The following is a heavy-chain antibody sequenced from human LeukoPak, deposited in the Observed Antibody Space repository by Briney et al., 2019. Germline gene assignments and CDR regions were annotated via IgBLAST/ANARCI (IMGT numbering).Heavy chain of an antibody. CDR3: ASGFDRSGFPFDS. D-gene: IGHD3-22*01. J-gene: IGHJ4*02. CDR1: GGSIRSSSYY. V-gene: IGHV4-39*02. Sequence: PSETLSLTCTVSGGSIRSSSYYWGWIRQPPGKGLEWIGSIFYSGNSYYNPSLKSRVSISVDTPKNRFSLKLSSVTAADTAVYYCASGFDRSGFPFDSWGQGTLVTVSS. CDR2: IFYSGNS.